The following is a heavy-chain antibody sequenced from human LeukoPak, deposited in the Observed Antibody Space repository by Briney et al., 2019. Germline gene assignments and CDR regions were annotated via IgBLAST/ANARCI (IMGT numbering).Heavy chain of an antibody. CDR1: AGSISIGDYY. Sequence: SGNLSLTCSVSAGSISIGDYYWSWVRQPPGKGLESIGYIYYSGSTYYNPSLKSRVTISVDTSKNQFSLRLSYVTAADTAVYYCARRNYYDSSGYYLWGQGTLVTVSS. CDR2: IYYSGST. D-gene: IGHD3-22*01. J-gene: IGHJ4*02. CDR3: ARRNYYDSSGYYL. V-gene: IGHV4-30-4*01.